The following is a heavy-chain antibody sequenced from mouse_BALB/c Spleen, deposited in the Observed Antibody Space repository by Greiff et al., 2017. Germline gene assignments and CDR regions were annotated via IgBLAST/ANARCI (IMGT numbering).Heavy chain of an antibody. J-gene: IGHJ4*01. CDR3: ARDPRGAMDY. D-gene: IGHD3-3*01. CDR2: ISSGGST. V-gene: IGHV5-6-5*01. Sequence: EVKLVESGGGLVKPGGSLKLSCAASGFTFSSYAMSWVRQTPEKRLEWVASISSGGSTYYPDSVKGRFTISRDNARNILYLQMSSLRSEDTAMYYCARDPRGAMDYWGQGTSVTVSS. CDR1: GFTFSSYA.